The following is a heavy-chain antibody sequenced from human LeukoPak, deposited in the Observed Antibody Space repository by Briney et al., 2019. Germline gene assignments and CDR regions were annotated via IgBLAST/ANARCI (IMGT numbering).Heavy chain of an antibody. V-gene: IGHV4-61*08. J-gene: IGHJ4*02. D-gene: IGHD3-16*01. Sequence: SGTLSLTCAVSGDSISAGYWWSWVRQPPGKGLEWIGYIYYSGSTNYNPSLKSRVTISVDTSKNQFSLKLSSVTAADTAVYYCARITAPPGPFDYWGQGTLVTVSS. CDR3: ARITAPPGPFDY. CDR1: GDSISAGYW. CDR2: IYYSGST.